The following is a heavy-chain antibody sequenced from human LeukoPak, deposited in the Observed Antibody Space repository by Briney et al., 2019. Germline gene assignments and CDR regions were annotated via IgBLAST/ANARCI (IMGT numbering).Heavy chain of an antibody. V-gene: IGHV3-21*01. D-gene: IGHD4-23*01. Sequence: GGSLRLSCAASGFTFSSYSMNWVRQAPGKGLEWVSSISSSSSYIYYADSVKGRFTISRDNAKNSLYLQMNSLRAEDTAVYYCTRHSPAGGNSGNYMDVWGKGTTVTVSS. CDR2: ISSSSSYI. J-gene: IGHJ6*03. CDR3: TRHSPAGGNSGNYMDV. CDR1: GFTFSSYS.